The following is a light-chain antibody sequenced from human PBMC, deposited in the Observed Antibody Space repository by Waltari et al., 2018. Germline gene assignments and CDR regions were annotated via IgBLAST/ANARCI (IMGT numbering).Light chain of an antibody. Sequence: DIQMTQSPSPLSASIGDRVTITCRASQSISSWLAWYQQKPGKAPKLLIYKESSLESWVPSRFSGSAAGTEFTLTISNLQPDDFATYYCQQYNSYWAFGQGP. J-gene: IGKJ1*01. CDR1: QSISSW. CDR2: KES. CDR3: QQYNSYWA. V-gene: IGKV1-5*03.